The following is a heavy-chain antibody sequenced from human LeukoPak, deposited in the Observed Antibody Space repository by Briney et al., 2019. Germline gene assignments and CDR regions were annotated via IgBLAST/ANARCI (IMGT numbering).Heavy chain of an antibody. Sequence: GGSLRLSCVASGFTFSSYWMSWVRQAPGKGLEWVANIKQDGSEKYYVDSLKGRFTISRDNAKNSLYLQMNSMRAEDTAVNYCARDDELGLDPWGQGTLVTVSS. V-gene: IGHV3-7*01. J-gene: IGHJ5*02. CDR2: IKQDGSEK. CDR1: GFTFSSYW. CDR3: ARDDELGLDP. D-gene: IGHD6-13*01.